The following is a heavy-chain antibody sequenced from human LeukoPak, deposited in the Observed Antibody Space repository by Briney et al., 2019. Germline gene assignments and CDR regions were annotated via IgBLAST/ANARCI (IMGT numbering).Heavy chain of an antibody. CDR2: IYYSGST. CDR3: ARGGSGSGWYGGSSEYFQH. CDR1: GGSISSYY. J-gene: IGHJ1*01. V-gene: IGHV4-59*01. D-gene: IGHD6-19*01. Sequence: SETLSLTCTVSGGSISSYYWSWIRQPPGKGLEWIGYIYYSGSTNYNPSLKSRVTISVDTSKNQFSLKLSSVTAADTAVYYCARGGSGSGWYGGSSEYFQHWGQGTLVTVSS.